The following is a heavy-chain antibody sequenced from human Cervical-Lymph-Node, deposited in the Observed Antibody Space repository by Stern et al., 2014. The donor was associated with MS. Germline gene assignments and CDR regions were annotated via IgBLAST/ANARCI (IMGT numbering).Heavy chain of an antibody. CDR3: ARHQDLRGEYYFDY. V-gene: IGHV4-39*01. CDR1: GGSISSSSYY. D-gene: IGHD3-16*01. Sequence: QVQLQESGPGLVTPSETLSLTCTVSGGSISSSSYYWGWIRQPPGKGLEWIGIIDYSGTTYYNPSLKSRFSISGDTSKKQFSLKLSSVTAADTAVYFCARHQDLRGEYYFDYWGQGTLVTVSS. CDR2: IDYSGTT. J-gene: IGHJ4*02.